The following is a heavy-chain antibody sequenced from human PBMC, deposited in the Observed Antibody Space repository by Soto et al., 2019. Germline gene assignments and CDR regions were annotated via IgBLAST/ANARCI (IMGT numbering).Heavy chain of an antibody. CDR1: GGAFNNYG. D-gene: IGHD6-6*01. V-gene: IGHV1-69*01. J-gene: IGHJ4*02. CDR3: ARDGNLSSSYGDFDY. Sequence: QVELVQSGAEVKKPGSSVRVSCKASGGAFNNYGFTWVRQASGQGLEWMGQIIPLFSTTHYAQKFQGRVSITADGSTSTGHMELSSLTSEDTAVYYCARDGNLSSSYGDFDYWGQGTRVIVSS. CDR2: IIPLFSTT.